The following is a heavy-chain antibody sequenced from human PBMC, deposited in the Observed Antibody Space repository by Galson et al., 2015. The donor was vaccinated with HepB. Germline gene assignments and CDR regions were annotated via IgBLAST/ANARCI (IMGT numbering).Heavy chain of an antibody. D-gene: IGHD5-18*01. CDR1: GLTFSSYG. CDR3: ARGRGYSYGTGLWYFDL. CDR2: IWYDGSNK. J-gene: IGHJ2*01. Sequence: SLRLSCAASGLTFSSYGMHWVRQAPGKGLEWVAVIWYDGSNKYYADSVKGRFTISRDNSKNTLYLQMNSLRAEDTAVYYRARGRGYSYGTGLWYFDLWGRGTLVTVSS. V-gene: IGHV3-33*08.